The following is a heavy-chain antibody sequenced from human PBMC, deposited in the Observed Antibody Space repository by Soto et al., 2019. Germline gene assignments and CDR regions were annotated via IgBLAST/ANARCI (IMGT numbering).Heavy chain of an antibody. CDR2: IIPMFGTP. J-gene: IGHJ2*01. Sequence: QVQLVQSGAEVRKPGSSVKVSCKVSGGTFSSYAISWVRQAPGQGLEWMGGIIPMFGTPNYAQKFQVRVTITADKTTNQAYMKLNSLTSEDTAVYYCARAAGYPGDSSGYQYWYFDLWGRGALVAVSS. V-gene: IGHV1-69*06. D-gene: IGHD3-22*01. CDR1: GGTFSSYA. CDR3: ARAAGYPGDSSGYQYWYFDL.